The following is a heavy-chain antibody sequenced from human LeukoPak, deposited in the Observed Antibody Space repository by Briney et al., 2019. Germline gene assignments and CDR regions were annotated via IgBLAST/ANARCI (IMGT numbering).Heavy chain of an antibody. J-gene: IGHJ5*02. CDR1: GFTFSSYA. Sequence: GGSLRLSCAASGFTFSSYAMSWVRQAPGKGLERVSAISGSGGSTYYADSVKGRFTISRDNSKNTLYLQMNSLRAEDTAVYYCAKDLTGYCSGGSCYTDWFDPWGQGTLVTVSS. V-gene: IGHV3-23*01. D-gene: IGHD2-15*01. CDR3: AKDLTGYCSGGSCYTDWFDP. CDR2: ISGSGGST.